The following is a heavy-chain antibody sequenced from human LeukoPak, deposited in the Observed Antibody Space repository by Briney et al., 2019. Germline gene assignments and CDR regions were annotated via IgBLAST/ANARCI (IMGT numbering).Heavy chain of an antibody. J-gene: IGHJ4*02. CDR2: ISSSGCHI. Sequence: PGGSLRLSCAASGFTFTDYYMSWVRQAPGKGLEWLSFISSSGCHIDYADSVKGRFSISRDNAKNSLYLQMSSLSADDTAVYYCGRNPGTGTLDYWGQGTLVTVSS. V-gene: IGHV3-11*04. CDR1: GFTFTDYY. D-gene: IGHD6-13*01. CDR3: GRNPGTGTLDY.